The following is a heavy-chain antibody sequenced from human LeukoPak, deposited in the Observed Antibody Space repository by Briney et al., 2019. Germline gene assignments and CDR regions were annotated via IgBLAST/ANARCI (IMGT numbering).Heavy chain of an antibody. CDR2: ISSSSSYI. CDR1: GFTFSSYS. J-gene: IGHJ4*02. CDR3: ARGRESTPDY. V-gene: IGHV3-21*01. Sequence: GGSLRLSCAASGFTFSSYSMNWVRQAPGKGLEWVSSISSSSSYICYADSVKGRFTISRDNAKNSLYLQMNSLRAEDTAVYYCARGRESTPDYWGQGTLVTVSS.